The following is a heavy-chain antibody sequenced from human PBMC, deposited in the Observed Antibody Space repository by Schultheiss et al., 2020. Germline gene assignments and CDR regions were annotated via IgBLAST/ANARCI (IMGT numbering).Heavy chain of an antibody. J-gene: IGHJ4*02. D-gene: IGHD6-13*01. CDR3: ARGYSSSWYYYFDY. V-gene: IGHV4-30-4*01. CDR2: IYYSGST. Sequence: SQTLSLTCTVSGGSISSGDYYWSWIRQPPGKGLEWIGYIYYSGSTYYNPSLKSRVTILVDRSKNQFSLKLSSVTAADTAVYYCARGYSSSWYYYFDYWGQGTLVTVSS. CDR1: GGSISSGDYY.